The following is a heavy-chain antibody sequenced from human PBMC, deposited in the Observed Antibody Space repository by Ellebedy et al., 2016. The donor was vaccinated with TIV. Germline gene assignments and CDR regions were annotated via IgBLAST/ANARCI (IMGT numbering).Heavy chain of an antibody. CDR2: INLSDGST. Sequence: AASVKVSCKTSGYTFTTYAITWVRQAPGHGLEWMGRINLSDGSTRYAQKFQGRVTMTRDTSTSTVYMELSSLRSEDTAVYSCARDGGSYSDFDYWGQGTLVTVSS. D-gene: IGHD1-26*01. CDR1: GYTFTTYA. J-gene: IGHJ4*02. CDR3: ARDGGSYSDFDY. V-gene: IGHV1-46*01.